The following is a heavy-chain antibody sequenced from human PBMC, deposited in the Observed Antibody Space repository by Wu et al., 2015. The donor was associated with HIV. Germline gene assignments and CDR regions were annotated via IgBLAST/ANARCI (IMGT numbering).Heavy chain of an antibody. D-gene: IGHD2-2*01. CDR3: ARGSRYCIGTSCTRNQYMDV. J-gene: IGHJ6*03. CDR2: IIPIFGTT. V-gene: IGHV1-69*13. CDR1: GGTFSNYA. Sequence: QVQLVQSGAEVKKTGSSLKVSCKAGGTFSNYAISRVRQAPGQGPEWMGRIIPIFGTTNYAQNFQGRVTITADESTGIVYMEVSSLRSEDTAVYYCARGSRYCIGTSCTRNQYMDVWGKGTTVAVXS.